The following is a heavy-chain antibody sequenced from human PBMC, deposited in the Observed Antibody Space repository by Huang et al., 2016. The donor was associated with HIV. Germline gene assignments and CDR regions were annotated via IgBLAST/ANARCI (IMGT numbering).Heavy chain of an antibody. V-gene: IGHV4-39*01. D-gene: IGHD6-19*01. Sequence: QLQLQESGPGLVKPSETLSLTCTVSGGSISSSSYYWGWIRQPPGKGLEWIGSTYYSGNTYYNPSLKSRVTIAVDTSKNQFSLKRSSVTAADTAVYYWARGAEPYSSGLYSTFTWGNNWFDPWGQGTLVTVSS. J-gene: IGHJ5*02. CDR3: ARGAEPYSSGLYSTFTWGNNWFDP. CDR2: TYYSGNT. CDR1: GGSISSSSYY.